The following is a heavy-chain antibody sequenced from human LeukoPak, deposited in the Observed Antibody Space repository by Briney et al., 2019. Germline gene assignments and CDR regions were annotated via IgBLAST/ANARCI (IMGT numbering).Heavy chain of an antibody. CDR2: ISSSSSPI. J-gene: IGHJ4*02. Sequence: PGGSLRLSCAASGFTFSTYGMNWVRQAPGKGLEGVSYISSSSSPIYYADSLRGRFTISRDNAKNSLFLQMDSLRAEDTAVYYCARGVRIAVAGNIDYWGQGTLVTVSS. V-gene: IGHV3-48*01. CDR1: GFTFSTYG. D-gene: IGHD6-19*01. CDR3: ARGVRIAVAGNIDY.